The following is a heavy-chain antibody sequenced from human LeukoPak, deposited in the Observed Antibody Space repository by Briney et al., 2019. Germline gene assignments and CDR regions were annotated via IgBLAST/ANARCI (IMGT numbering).Heavy chain of an antibody. Sequence: SETLSLTCTVSGGSISGYYWSWIRQPAGKGLEWIGRVYTSGSANYNPSLKSRVTMSIDTSKNQFSLNLSSVTAADTAVYYCAKSPSGRGGYNWFDPWGQGTLVTVSS. D-gene: IGHD3-16*01. CDR2: VYTSGSA. CDR1: GGSISGYY. V-gene: IGHV4-4*07. J-gene: IGHJ5*02. CDR3: AKSPSGRGGYNWFDP.